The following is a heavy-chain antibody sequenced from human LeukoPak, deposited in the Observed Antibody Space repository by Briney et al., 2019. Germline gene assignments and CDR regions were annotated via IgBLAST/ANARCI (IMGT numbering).Heavy chain of an antibody. CDR1: FGFNNNYY. D-gene: IGHD4-17*01. Sequence: SETVSLTRTFWFGFNNNYYWLWIRQPRARGLEGMGYIYYRGSNNSHPSLKSRVTFSVDTSKNQYSLKLNSVTAADTAVYYCARGGDYGDLRYFDYWGQGTLVTVSS. V-gene: IGHV4-59*01. CDR2: IYYRGSN. J-gene: IGHJ4*02. CDR3: ARGGDYGDLRYFDY.